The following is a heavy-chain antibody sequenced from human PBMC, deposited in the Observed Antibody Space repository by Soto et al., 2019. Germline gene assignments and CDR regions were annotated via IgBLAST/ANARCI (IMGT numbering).Heavy chain of an antibody. D-gene: IGHD3-10*01. J-gene: IGHJ1*01. Sequence: SETLSLTCAVYGGSFSGYYWSWIRQPPGKGLEWIGELNDSGGTNYNASLKSRVTISGDMSKNQFSLKLSFVTAADTAMYYCARARGGVQGWGPGTLVTVSS. CDR3: ARARGGVQG. CDR1: GGSFSGYY. V-gene: IGHV4-34*01. CDR2: LNDSGGT.